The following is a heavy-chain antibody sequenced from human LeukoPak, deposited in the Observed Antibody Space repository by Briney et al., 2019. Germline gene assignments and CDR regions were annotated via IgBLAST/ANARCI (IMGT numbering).Heavy chain of an antibody. CDR1: GFIFKNYA. Sequence: GGSLRLSCAASGFIFKNYAMNWVRQAPGKGLEWVSAFSGTGDTTFYADSVKGRFTFSRDNIKNTVDLQMDSLRVDDTAVYYCARGFGDSFDPWGQGTLVTVSS. CDR2: FSGTGDTT. D-gene: IGHD3-10*01. J-gene: IGHJ5*02. CDR3: ARGFGDSFDP. V-gene: IGHV3-23*01.